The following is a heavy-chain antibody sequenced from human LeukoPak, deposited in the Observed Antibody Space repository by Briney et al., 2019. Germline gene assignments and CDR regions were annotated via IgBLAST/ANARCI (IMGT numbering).Heavy chain of an antibody. CDR2: INHSGST. CDR3: ARQLGYYDSSGGGDY. CDR1: GGSFSGYY. V-gene: IGHV4-34*01. Sequence: KPSETLSLTCAVYGGSFSGYYWSWIRQPPGKGLEWIGEINHSGSTNYNPSLKSRVTISVDTSKNTFSLKLSSVTAADTAVYYCARQLGYYDSSGGGDYWGQGTLVTVSS. D-gene: IGHD3-22*01. J-gene: IGHJ4*02.